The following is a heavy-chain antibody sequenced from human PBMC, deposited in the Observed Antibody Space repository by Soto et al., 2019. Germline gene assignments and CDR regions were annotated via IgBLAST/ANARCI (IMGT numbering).Heavy chain of an antibody. CDR3: ARAIVGARYFDY. CDR1: GGSISSGDYY. V-gene: IGHV4-30-4*01. Sequence: PSETLSLTCTVSGGSISSGDYYWSWIRQPPGKGLEWIGYIYYSGSTYYNTSLKSRDTISVDTSKNQFSLKLSSVTAADTAVYYCARAIVGARYFDYWGQGTLVTVSS. D-gene: IGHD1-26*01. CDR2: IYYSGST. J-gene: IGHJ4*02.